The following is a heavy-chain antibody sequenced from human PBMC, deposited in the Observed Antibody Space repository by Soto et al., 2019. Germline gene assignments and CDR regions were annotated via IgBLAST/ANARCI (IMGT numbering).Heavy chain of an antibody. CDR2: ISYDGSNK. Sequence: QVQLVESGGGVVQPGRSLRLSCAASGFTFSSYGMHWVRQAPGKGLEWVAVISYDGSNKYYADSVKGRFTISRDNSKNTLYLQMNSRGAEDTAVYYCAKLLGEGWWGGDFDYWGQGTLVTVSS. V-gene: IGHV3-30*18. D-gene: IGHD3-16*01. CDR3: AKLLGEGWWGGDFDY. J-gene: IGHJ4*02. CDR1: GFTFSSYG.